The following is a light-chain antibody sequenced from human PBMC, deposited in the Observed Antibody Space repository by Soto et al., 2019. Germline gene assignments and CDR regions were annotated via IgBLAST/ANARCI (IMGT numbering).Light chain of an antibody. V-gene: IGKV3-15*01. CDR3: QQYNKWPQYT. CDR1: QSVSSN. CDR2: GAS. Sequence: EIVMTQSPATLSVSPGERATLSCRASQSVSSNLAWYQHKPGQAPRLLIYGASTRATGIPAKFRGSGSGTEFTLTIRSLQSEDFAVYYCQQYNKWPQYTFGQGTKLEIK. J-gene: IGKJ2*01.